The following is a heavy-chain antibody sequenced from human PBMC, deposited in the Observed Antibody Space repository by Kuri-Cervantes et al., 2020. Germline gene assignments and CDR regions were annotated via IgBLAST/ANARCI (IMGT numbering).Heavy chain of an antibody. CDR2: INHSGST. Sequence: SETLSLTCAVSGYSISSGYYWSWIRQPPGKGLEWIGEINHSGSTNYNPSLKSRVTISVDTSKNQFSLKLSSVTAADTAVYYCARGPPGRMVQGVIITTPYYYYYYMDVWGKGTTVTVSS. D-gene: IGHD3-10*01. J-gene: IGHJ6*03. CDR1: GYSISSGYY. V-gene: IGHV4-34*01. CDR3: ARGPPGRMVQGVIITTPYYYYYYMDV.